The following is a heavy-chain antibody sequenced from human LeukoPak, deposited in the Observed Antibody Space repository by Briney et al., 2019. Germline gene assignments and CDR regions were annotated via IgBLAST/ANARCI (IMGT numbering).Heavy chain of an antibody. Sequence: PSETLSLTCTVSGGSISSYYWSWIRQPPGKGLERIGYIYYSGSTNYNPSLKSRVTISVDTSKNQFSLKLSSVTAADTAVYYCARGQYYYDSSGYYYVDYWRQGTLVTVSS. V-gene: IGHV4-59*01. CDR2: IYYSGST. CDR3: ARGQYYYDSSGYYYVDY. CDR1: GGSISSYY. J-gene: IGHJ4*02. D-gene: IGHD3-22*01.